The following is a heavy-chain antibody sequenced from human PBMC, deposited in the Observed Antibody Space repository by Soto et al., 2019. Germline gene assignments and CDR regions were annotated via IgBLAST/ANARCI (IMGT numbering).Heavy chain of an antibody. D-gene: IGHD3-10*01. CDR1: GGSVSSGTYY. J-gene: IGHJ6*02. V-gene: IGHV4-61*01. Sequence: QVQLQESDPGLVKPSETLSLTCTVSGGSVSSGTYYWTWIRQPPGKGLEWIGYIYGTGSTNYNPPLKSLVTISEETSKKQFSLKLASVTAADTAVYDCAGAYCYGSGRGRSMDVWGQGTTVSV. CDR2: IYGTGST. CDR3: AGAYCYGSGRGRSMDV.